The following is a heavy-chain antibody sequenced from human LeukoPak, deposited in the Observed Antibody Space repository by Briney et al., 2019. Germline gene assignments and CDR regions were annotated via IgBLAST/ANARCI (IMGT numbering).Heavy chain of an antibody. CDR3: ATRYCSSTGCRAYSYHCMDV. CDR2: ITGSGGST. V-gene: IGHV3-23*01. Sequence: GGSLRLSCVASGLTFSNHAMTWVRQAPGKGLEWVSGITGSGGSTYHAESVKGRFTISRDNSKNTLYLQMNNLRAEDTAVYYCATRYCSSTGCRAYSYHCMDVWAKGPRSPSP. J-gene: IGHJ6*03. CDR1: GLTFSNHA. D-gene: IGHD2-2*01.